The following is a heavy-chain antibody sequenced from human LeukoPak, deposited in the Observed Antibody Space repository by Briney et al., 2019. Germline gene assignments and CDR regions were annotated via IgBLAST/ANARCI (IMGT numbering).Heavy chain of an antibody. CDR1: GFTFSSYG. V-gene: IGHV3-30*02. Sequence: PGGSLRLSCAASGFTFSSYGMHWVRQAPGKGLEWVAFIRYDGSNKYYADSVKGRFTISRDNSKTTLYLQMNSLRAEDTAVYYCAKMLLGRSSWSQGTLVTVSS. D-gene: IGHD3-16*01. CDR3: AKMLLGRSS. CDR2: IRYDGSNK. J-gene: IGHJ4*02.